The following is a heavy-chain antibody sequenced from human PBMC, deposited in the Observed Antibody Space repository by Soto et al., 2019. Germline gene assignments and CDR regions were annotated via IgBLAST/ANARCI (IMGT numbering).Heavy chain of an antibody. Sequence: EVQLVESGGGLVQPGGSLRLSCAASGFTFSSYSMNWVRQAPGKGLEWGSYISSSSSTIYYAHSVKGRFTISRDNAKNSLYLQMNSLRAEDTAVYYCARDLYYYGSGSDYKGYWGQGTLVTVSS. CDR3: ARDLYYYGSGSDYKGY. J-gene: IGHJ4*02. CDR2: ISSSSSTI. CDR1: GFTFSSYS. V-gene: IGHV3-48*01. D-gene: IGHD3-10*01.